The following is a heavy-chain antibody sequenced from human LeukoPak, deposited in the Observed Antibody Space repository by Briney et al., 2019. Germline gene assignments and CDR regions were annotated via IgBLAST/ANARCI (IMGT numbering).Heavy chain of an antibody. CDR1: GDSISSSSSY. CDR3: ARDLVRGPIRYFDY. D-gene: IGHD3-10*01. CDR2: IYYSGST. V-gene: IGHV4-39*07. Sequence: SETLSLTCTVSGDSISSSSSYWGWIRQPPGKGLEWIGSIYYSGSTNYNSSLKSRVTMSVDTSKNQFSLKLSSVTAADTAVYYCARDLVRGPIRYFDYWGQGTLVTVSS. J-gene: IGHJ4*02.